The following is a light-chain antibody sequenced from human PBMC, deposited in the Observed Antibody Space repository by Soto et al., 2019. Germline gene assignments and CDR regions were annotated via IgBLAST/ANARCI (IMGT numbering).Light chain of an antibody. CDR2: SGS. V-gene: IGKV2-28*01. J-gene: IGKJ4*01. CDR3: MQALQTPVT. CDR1: QSLLHSDGYNY. Sequence: DIVLTQSSLSLPVTPGEPASISCRSSQSLLHSDGYNYLDWYMQKPGQSPQLLIYSGSHRASGVTDRFSGSGSGTDFTLKISRVEAEDVGVYYCMQALQTPVTFGGGTKVEIK.